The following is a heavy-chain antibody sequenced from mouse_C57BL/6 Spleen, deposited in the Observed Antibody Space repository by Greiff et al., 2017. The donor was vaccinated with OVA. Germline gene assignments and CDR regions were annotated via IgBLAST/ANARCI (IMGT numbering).Heavy chain of an antibody. D-gene: IGHD1-1*01. V-gene: IGHV1-69*01. CDR2: IDPSASYT. CDR1: GYTFTSYW. Sequence: QVQLQQPGAELVMPGASVKLSCKASGYTFTSYWMHWVKQRPGQGLEWIGEIDPSASYTNYNQKFKGKSTLTVDKSSSTAYMQLSSLTSEDSAVYYCARSNYGSSHWYFDVWGTGTTVTVSS. CDR3: ARSNYGSSHWYFDV. J-gene: IGHJ1*03.